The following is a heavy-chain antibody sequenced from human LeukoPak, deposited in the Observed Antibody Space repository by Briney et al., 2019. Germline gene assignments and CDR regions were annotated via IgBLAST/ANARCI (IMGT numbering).Heavy chain of an antibody. D-gene: IGHD5-24*01. V-gene: IGHV3-53*01. Sequence: GGSLRPSCAASGFTVSSNYMNWVRQAPGKGLEWVSVIYSGGSTYYADSVKGRFTISRDNSKNTLYLQMNSLRAEDTAVYYCARGGRDGYNYFDYWGQGTLVTVSS. J-gene: IGHJ4*02. CDR3: ARGGRDGYNYFDY. CDR1: GFTVSSNY. CDR2: IYSGGST.